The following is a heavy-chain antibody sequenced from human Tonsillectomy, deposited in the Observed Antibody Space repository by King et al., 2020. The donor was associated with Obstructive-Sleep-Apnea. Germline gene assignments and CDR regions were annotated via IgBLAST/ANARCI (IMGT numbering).Heavy chain of an antibody. J-gene: IGHJ4*02. V-gene: IGHV4-59*11. D-gene: IGHD3-16*01. Sequence: VQLQESGPGLVKPSETLSLTCTVSGGSITSHHWSCIRQPPGKGLEWIGYIHYSGGADYSPSLKSRVSMSADTSKNHLALKLTSVTVADTAVYYCAREGGGGVDYWGQGILVTVSS. CDR3: AREGGGGVDY. CDR1: GGSITSHH. CDR2: IHYSGGA.